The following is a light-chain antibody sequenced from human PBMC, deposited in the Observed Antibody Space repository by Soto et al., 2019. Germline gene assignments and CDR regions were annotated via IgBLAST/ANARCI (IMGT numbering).Light chain of an antibody. V-gene: IGKV3D-20*02. CDR3: QQCSYYTLT. J-gene: IGKJ1*01. Sequence: EIVLTQSPDSLSLSPGERATLSCRASQNVDKNYLAWYQKRPGLAPRLLIYDASIRATGIPDRFSGSGSGTDFTLSISRLEPEDFAVYYCQQCSYYTLTSGQGTKV. CDR2: DAS. CDR1: QNVDKNY.